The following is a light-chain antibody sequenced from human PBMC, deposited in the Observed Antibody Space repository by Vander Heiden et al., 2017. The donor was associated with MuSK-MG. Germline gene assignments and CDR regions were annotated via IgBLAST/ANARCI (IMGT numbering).Light chain of an antibody. Sequence: IVLTPSPATLSLSPGERATLSCRASQSVSSYLAWYQQKPGQAPRLLIYDASNRATGIPARFSGSGSGTDFTLTISSLEPEDFAVYYCQQRSNWGFTFGPGTKVDIK. V-gene: IGKV3-11*01. CDR3: QQRSNWGFT. CDR2: DAS. CDR1: QSVSSY. J-gene: IGKJ3*01.